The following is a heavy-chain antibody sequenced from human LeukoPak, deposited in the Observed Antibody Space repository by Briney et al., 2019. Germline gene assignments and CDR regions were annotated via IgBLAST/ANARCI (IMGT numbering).Heavy chain of an antibody. J-gene: IGHJ5*02. Sequence: GASVRVSCRASGGTFSSYAISWVRQAPGQGLEWMGGIIPIFGTANCAQKFQGRVTITADESTSTAYMELSSLRSEDTAVYYCARDQAAAGTSWFDPWGQGTLVTVPS. CDR3: ARDQAAAGTSWFDP. D-gene: IGHD6-13*01. CDR1: GGTFSSYA. CDR2: IIPIFGTA. V-gene: IGHV1-69*01.